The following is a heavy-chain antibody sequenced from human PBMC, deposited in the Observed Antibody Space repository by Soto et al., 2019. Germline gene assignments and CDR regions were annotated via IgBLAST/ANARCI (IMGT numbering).Heavy chain of an antibody. J-gene: IGHJ6*02. CDR2: AYYRSQWYY. CDR3: TKEKGDSRTYHGMDV. CDR1: GDSVSSNRAA. Sequence: PSYTLSLTCGISGDSVSSNRAAWDSFRQSPSRGLEWLGRAYYRSQWYYDSAVSVRSRITVIPDTSKNQFSLQLNSVTPEDTAVYYCTKEKGDSRTYHGMDVWGQGTTVPVSS. V-gene: IGHV6-1*01. D-gene: IGHD2-21*02.